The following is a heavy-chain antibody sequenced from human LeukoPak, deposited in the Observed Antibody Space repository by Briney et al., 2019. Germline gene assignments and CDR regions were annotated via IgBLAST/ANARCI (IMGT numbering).Heavy chain of an antibody. D-gene: IGHD3-9*01. J-gene: IGHJ4*02. CDR3: ARGLRYFDWLLSRFDY. CDR1: GGTFSSYA. V-gene: IGHV1-69*05. CDR2: IIPIFGTA. Sequence: SVKVSCKASGGTFSSYAISWVRQAPGQGLEWMGGIIPIFGTASYAQKFQGRVTMTRDTSTSTVYMELSSLRSEDTAVYYCARGLRYFDWLLSRFDYWGQGTLVTVSS.